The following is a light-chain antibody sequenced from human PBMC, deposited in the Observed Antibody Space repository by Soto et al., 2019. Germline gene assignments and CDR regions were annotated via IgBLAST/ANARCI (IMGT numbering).Light chain of an antibody. CDR3: QHSYSTPPVT. CDR1: QSISSY. V-gene: IGKV1-39*01. Sequence: DIQMTQSPSSLSASVGDRVTITCRASQSISSYLNWYQQKPGKAPKLLIYAASSLQSGVPSRFSCSGSGTDFTLTISSLQPEDFATYYCQHSYSTPPVTFGQGTKVEIK. J-gene: IGKJ1*01. CDR2: AAS.